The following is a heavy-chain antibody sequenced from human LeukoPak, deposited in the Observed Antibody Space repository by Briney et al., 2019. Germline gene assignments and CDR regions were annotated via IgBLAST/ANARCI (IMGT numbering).Heavy chain of an antibody. Sequence: ASVKVSCKASGYTFTSYAMHWVRQAPGQRLEWMGWINAGNGNTKYSQKFQGRVTITRDTSASTAYMELSSLRSEDTAVYYCAREISSGYYGWFDPWGQGTLVTVSS. V-gene: IGHV1-3*01. J-gene: IGHJ5*02. CDR2: INAGNGNT. D-gene: IGHD3-22*01. CDR1: GYTFTSYA. CDR3: AREISSGYYGWFDP.